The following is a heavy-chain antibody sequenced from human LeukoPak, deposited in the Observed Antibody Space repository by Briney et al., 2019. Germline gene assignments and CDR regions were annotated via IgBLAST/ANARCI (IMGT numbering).Heavy chain of an antibody. CDR1: GYSFNSYW. Sequence: PGESLKISCKGSGYSFNSYWIAWVRQLPGKGLEWMGIIYPGDSDTRYSPSFQGQVTISADKSISTAYLQWSSLKASDTAMYYCARRSMVDYYDSSGYYDAFDIWGQGTMVTVSS. CDR2: IYPGDSDT. D-gene: IGHD3-22*01. CDR3: ARRSMVDYYDSSGYYDAFDI. V-gene: IGHV5-51*01. J-gene: IGHJ3*02.